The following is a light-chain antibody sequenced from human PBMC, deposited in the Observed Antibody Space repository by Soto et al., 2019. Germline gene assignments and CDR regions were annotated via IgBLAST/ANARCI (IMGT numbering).Light chain of an antibody. Sequence: QSLLTQPPSASGTPGQRFTISCSGSISNIGSNYVYWYQQLPGTAPKLLIFGNNQRPSGVPDRFSGSKSGTSASLAISGLRSEDEADYYCAAWDDSLSGYVFGTGTKVTVL. CDR3: AAWDDSLSGYV. V-gene: IGLV1-47*02. CDR2: GNN. J-gene: IGLJ1*01. CDR1: ISNIGSNY.